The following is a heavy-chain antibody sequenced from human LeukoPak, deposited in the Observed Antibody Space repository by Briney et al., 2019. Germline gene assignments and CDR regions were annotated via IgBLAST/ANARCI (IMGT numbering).Heavy chain of an antibody. Sequence: RASVKVSCKASGYTFTGYYMHWVRQAPGQGLEWMGWINPNSGGTNYAQKFQGRVTMTRDTSISTAYMELSRLRSDDTAVYYCARGLARWFRGPAGGYWGQGTLVTVSS. CDR2: INPNSGGT. CDR3: ARGLARWFRGPAGGY. D-gene: IGHD4-23*01. V-gene: IGHV1-2*02. CDR1: GYTFTGYY. J-gene: IGHJ4*02.